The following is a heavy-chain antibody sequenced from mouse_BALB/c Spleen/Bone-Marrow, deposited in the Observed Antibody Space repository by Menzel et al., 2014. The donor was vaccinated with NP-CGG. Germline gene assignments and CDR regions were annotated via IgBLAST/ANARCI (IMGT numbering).Heavy chain of an antibody. Sequence: QVQLQQSGAELVRPGASVKLSCKALGYTFIDYEIHWVKQTPVHGLEWIGAIHPGSGGTAYNQKFKGKATLTADKHSSTVYMELSSLTSEDSVVYYCARLRQLGLRTIDYWGQGTTLTVSS. D-gene: IGHD3-2*01. CDR3: ARLRQLGLRTIDY. J-gene: IGHJ2*01. CDR1: GYTFIDYE. CDR2: IHPGSGGT. V-gene: IGHV1-15*01.